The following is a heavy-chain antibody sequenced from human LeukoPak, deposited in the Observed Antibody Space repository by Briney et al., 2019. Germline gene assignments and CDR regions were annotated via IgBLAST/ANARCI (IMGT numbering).Heavy chain of an antibody. D-gene: IGHD2-15*01. V-gene: IGHV4-59*01. J-gene: IGHJ4*02. CDR3: ARTQARLLHDY. Sequence: SETLSLTCTVSGCSISSYYWSWIRQPPGKGLEWIGYISYSGSTSYNPSLKSRVTISVDTSKNQSSLKLSSVTAADTAVYYCARTQARLLHDYWGQGTLVNVSS. CDR2: ISYSGST. CDR1: GCSISSYY.